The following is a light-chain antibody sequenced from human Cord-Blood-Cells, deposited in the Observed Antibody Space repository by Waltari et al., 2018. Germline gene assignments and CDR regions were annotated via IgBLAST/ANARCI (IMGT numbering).Light chain of an antibody. CDR3: QQSHSTPVP. Sequence: DIQITQPPPSMSASAGDRVTITCRSSQSISSYINWYQQKQGRAPELLLYAASNLQSGVPSRFSGSGSGTDFTLTISSLQPEDFATYYCQQSHSTPVPFGPGTKVDIK. V-gene: IGKV1-39*01. J-gene: IGKJ3*01. CDR1: QSISSY. CDR2: AAS.